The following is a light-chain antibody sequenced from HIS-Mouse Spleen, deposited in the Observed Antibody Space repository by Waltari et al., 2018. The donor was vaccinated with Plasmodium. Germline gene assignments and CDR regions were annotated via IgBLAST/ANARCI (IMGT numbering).Light chain of an antibody. V-gene: IGLV2-11*01. CDR3: CSYAGSYTWV. CDR2: DVS. J-gene: IGLJ3*02. CDR1: SSEVGGYDY. Sequence: QSALTQPRSVSGSPGQSVTIPCTGTSSEVGGYDYFSSYQQHPGKSPKLMIYDVSKRPSGVPDRFSGSKSGNTASLTISGLQAEDEADYYCCSYAGSYTWVFGGGTKLTVL.